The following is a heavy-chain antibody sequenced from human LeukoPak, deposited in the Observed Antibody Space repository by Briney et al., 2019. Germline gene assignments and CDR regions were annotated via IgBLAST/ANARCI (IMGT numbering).Heavy chain of an antibody. CDR2: ISSSGDTT. D-gene: IGHD5-24*01. V-gene: IGHV3-11*01. J-gene: IGHJ4*02. CDR1: GFTFSDYH. Sequence: GGSLRLSCAASGFTFSDYHMNWIRQAPGKGLEWLSYISSSGDTTYYADFVKGRFTVSRDNAENSLSLQMNNLRAEDTAVYYCASREGYNLTPDYWGQGTLLIVSS. CDR3: ASREGYNLTPDY.